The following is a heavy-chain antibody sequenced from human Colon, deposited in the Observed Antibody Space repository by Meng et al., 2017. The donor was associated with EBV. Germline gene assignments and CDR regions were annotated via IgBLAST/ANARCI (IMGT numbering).Heavy chain of an antibody. D-gene: IGHD3-10*01. Sequence: QWQRQESGPGLGKPSETLSLTCTVSGDSFATGRYYWSWIRQPPGKGLEWIAYIYYIGGTNYNPSLKSRLTISLDTSKNQFSLSLRSVTAADTAVYYCARVSGRSFDPWGQGTLVTASS. CDR1: GDSFATGRYY. J-gene: IGHJ5*02. CDR2: IYYIGGT. CDR3: ARVSGRSFDP. V-gene: IGHV4-61*01.